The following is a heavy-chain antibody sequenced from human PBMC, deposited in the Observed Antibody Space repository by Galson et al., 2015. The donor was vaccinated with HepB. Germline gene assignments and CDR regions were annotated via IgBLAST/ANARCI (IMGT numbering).Heavy chain of an antibody. J-gene: IGHJ3*02. Sequence: TLSLTCAVSGGSISSGGYSWSWIRQPPGKGLEWIGYIYHSGSTYYNPSLKSRVTISVDRSKNQFSLKLSSVTAADTAVYYCARERGGYSYGYSHAFDIWGQGTMVTVSS. D-gene: IGHD5-18*01. V-gene: IGHV4-30-2*01. CDR2: IYHSGST. CDR3: ARERGGYSYGYSHAFDI. CDR1: GGSISSGGYS.